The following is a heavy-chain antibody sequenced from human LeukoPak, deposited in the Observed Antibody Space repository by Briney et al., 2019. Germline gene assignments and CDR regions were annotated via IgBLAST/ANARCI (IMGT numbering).Heavy chain of an antibody. CDR1: GFTFSSFS. V-gene: IGHV3-23*01. J-gene: IGHJ4*02. CDR2: ISDSGGRT. CDR3: AKRVVAAGPRGFDY. D-gene: IGHD6-13*01. Sequence: PGGSLRLSCAASGFTFSSFSLYWVRQAPGKGLEWVSSISDSGGRTYYADPVKGRFTISRDNSKNTLYLQMNSLSAEDTAVYYCAKRVVAAGPRGFDYWGQGTLVTVSS.